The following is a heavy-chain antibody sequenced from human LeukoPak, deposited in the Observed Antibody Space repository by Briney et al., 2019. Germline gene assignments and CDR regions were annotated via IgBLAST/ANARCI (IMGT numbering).Heavy chain of an antibody. V-gene: IGHV4-59*01. J-gene: IGHJ4*02. D-gene: IGHD5-24*01. Sequence: SETLSLTCTVSGGSISSYYWTWIRQPPGKGLEWIGYIYYSGSTNYNPSLKSRVTISVDTSKNQFSLKLSSVTAADTAVYYCARAAAAMATPFDYWGQGTLVTVSS. CDR3: ARAAAAMATPFDY. CDR1: GGSISSYY. CDR2: IYYSGST.